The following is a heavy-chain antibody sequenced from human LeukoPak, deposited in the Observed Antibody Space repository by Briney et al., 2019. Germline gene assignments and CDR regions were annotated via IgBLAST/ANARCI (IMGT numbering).Heavy chain of an antibody. CDR3: ARSPSYWYFDL. J-gene: IGHJ2*01. Sequence: GASVKVSCKASGYTFTGYYMHWVRQAPGQGLEWMGWINPNSGGINYAQKFQGRVTMTRDTSISTAYMELSRLRSDDTAVYYCARSPSYWYFDLWGRGTLVTVSS. CDR1: GYTFTGYY. V-gene: IGHV1-2*02. CDR2: INPNSGGI.